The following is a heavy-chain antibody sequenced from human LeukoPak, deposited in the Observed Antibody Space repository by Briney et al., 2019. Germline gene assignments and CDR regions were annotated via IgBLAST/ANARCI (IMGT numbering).Heavy chain of an antibody. J-gene: IGHJ4*02. Sequence: SETLSLTCTVSGGSISSSSYDWDWIRQPPGKGLEWIGSIYYSGSTYYNPSLKSRVTIAVDTSKNQFSLKLTSVTAADTAVYYCARHLSGSSWFDYWGQGTLVTVSS. CDR2: IYYSGST. D-gene: IGHD6-13*01. V-gene: IGHV4-39*01. CDR3: ARHLSGSSWFDY. CDR1: GGSISSSSYD.